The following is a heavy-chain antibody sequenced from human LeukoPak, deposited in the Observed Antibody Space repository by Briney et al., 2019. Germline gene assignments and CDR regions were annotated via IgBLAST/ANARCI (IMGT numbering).Heavy chain of an antibody. Sequence: GASVKVSCKASGYTFTGYYMHWVRQAPGQGLEWMGWINPNSGGTNYAQKFQGRVTMTRDTSISTAYMELSRLRSDDTAVYYCARDHRVLRYTLPSIWGQGTLVTVSS. D-gene: IGHD3-9*01. J-gene: IGHJ4*02. CDR2: INPNSGGT. V-gene: IGHV1-2*02. CDR3: ARDHRVLRYTLPSI. CDR1: GYTFTGYY.